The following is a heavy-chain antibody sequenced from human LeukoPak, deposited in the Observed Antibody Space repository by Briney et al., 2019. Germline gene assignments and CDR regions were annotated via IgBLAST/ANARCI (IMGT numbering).Heavy chain of an antibody. Sequence: PSQTLSLTCTVSGDSISSGDYYWSWIRQPAGKGLEWIGRISSSGSTNYNPSLKSRVTISVDKSKNQFSLKLSSVTAADTAVYYCGGSSWYIMRDAFDIWGQGTMVTVSS. CDR3: GGSSWYIMRDAFDI. CDR1: GDSISSGDYY. D-gene: IGHD6-13*01. J-gene: IGHJ3*02. V-gene: IGHV4-61*02. CDR2: ISSSGST.